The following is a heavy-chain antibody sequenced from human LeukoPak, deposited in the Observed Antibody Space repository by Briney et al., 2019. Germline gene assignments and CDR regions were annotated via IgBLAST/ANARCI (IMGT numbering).Heavy chain of an antibody. J-gene: IGHJ4*02. D-gene: IGHD5-12*01. V-gene: IGHV4-59*01. Sequence: PSETLSLTCTLSGGSISTYYWSWIRQPPGKGLEWIGYIYHSGSTSYNPPLKSRVTISVDTSKNQFSLKLSSVTAADTAVYYCARGGGYASPIGYWGQGALVTVSS. CDR2: IYHSGST. CDR3: ARGGGYASPIGY. CDR1: GGSISTYY.